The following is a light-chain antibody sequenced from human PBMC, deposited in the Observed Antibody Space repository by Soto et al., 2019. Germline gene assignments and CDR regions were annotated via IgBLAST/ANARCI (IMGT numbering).Light chain of an antibody. J-gene: IGKJ1*01. CDR3: QQYGGSPRT. CDR1: QSVSSY. V-gene: IGKV3-20*01. Sequence: EIVLTQSPATLSLSPGERATLSCRASQSVSSYLAWYQQKPGQAPRLLIHSAFTRAIGIPARFSGSGPGTEFTLTISRLEPEDFAVYYCQQYGGSPRTFGQGTKVDIK. CDR2: SAF.